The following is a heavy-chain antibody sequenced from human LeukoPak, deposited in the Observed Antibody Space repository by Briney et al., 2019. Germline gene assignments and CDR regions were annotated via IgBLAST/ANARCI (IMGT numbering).Heavy chain of an antibody. V-gene: IGHV3-30*18. D-gene: IGHD3-9*01. J-gene: IGHJ4*02. CDR3: ANAYDILTGPPIGGDY. CDR1: GFTFSSYG. CDR2: ISYDGSNK. Sequence: GRSLRLSCAASGFTFSSYGMHWVRQAPGKELEWVAVISYDGSNKYYADSVKGRFTISRDNSKNTLYLQMNSLRAEDTAVYYCANAYDILTGPPIGGDYWGQGTLVTVSS.